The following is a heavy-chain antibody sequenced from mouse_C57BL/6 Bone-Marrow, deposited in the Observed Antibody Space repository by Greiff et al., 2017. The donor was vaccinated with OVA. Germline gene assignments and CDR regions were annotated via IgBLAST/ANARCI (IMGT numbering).Heavy chain of an antibody. Sequence: EVHLVESGGDLVKPGGSLKLSCAASGFTFSSYGMSWVRQTPDKRLEWVATISSGGSYTYYPDSVKGRFTISRDNAKNTLYLQMSSLKSEDTAMYYCARSRYYYGSSYYFDYWGQGTTLTVSS. D-gene: IGHD1-1*01. CDR1: GFTFSSYG. J-gene: IGHJ2*01. CDR3: ARSRYYYGSSYYFDY. V-gene: IGHV5-6*01. CDR2: ISSGGSYT.